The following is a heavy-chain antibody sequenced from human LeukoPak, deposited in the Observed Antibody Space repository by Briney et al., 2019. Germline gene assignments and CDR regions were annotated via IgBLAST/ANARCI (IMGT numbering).Heavy chain of an antibody. CDR1: GYTFTGYY. D-gene: IGHD5-24*01. Sequence: ASVKVSCKASGYTFTGYYMHWVRQAPGLGLEWMGRINPNSGGTNYAQRFQGRVTVTRDTSINTAYMELTSLRSDDTAVYYCAREGVATNYYYYYMDVWGKGTTVTVSS. V-gene: IGHV1-2*02. CDR2: INPNSGGT. CDR3: AREGVATNYYYYYMDV. J-gene: IGHJ6*03.